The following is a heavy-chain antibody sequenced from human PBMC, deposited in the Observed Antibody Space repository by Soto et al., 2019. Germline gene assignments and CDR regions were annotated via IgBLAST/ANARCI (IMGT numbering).Heavy chain of an antibody. Sequence: QVHLQESGPGLVKPSGTLSLTCAVSGASVISTNWWSWVRQPPGKGLEWIGEIFHSGSTNYNPSLKSRVTISLDKSTNQFSLNLTSVTAADTAIYYCARDMFYYDSNYYYFRGPFDYWGQGTLVTVSS. CDR1: GASVISTNW. D-gene: IGHD3-22*01. J-gene: IGHJ4*02. CDR3: ARDMFYYDSNYYYFRGPFDY. CDR2: IFHSGST. V-gene: IGHV4-4*02.